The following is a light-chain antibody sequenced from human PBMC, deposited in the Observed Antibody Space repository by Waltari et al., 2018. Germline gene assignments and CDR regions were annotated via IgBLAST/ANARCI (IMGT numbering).Light chain of an antibody. CDR2: CNG. CDR1: SSNIGSNT. CDR3: AAWDDSLNAEV. Sequence: QSVLTQPPSASGAPGQRVTISCSGSSSNIGSNTVNWYQQLPGTAPKLLIYCNGQRPSGVPDRFSGSKSGTSASLAISGLQSEDEADYYCAAWDDSLNAEVFGGGTKLTIL. V-gene: IGLV1-44*01. J-gene: IGLJ3*02.